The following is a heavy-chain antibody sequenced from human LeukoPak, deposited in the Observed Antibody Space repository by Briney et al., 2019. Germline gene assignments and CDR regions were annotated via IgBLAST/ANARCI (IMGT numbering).Heavy chain of an antibody. CDR3: ARDEPSPDSTDLDY. D-gene: IGHD3-22*01. J-gene: IGHJ4*02. CDR2: IYSGGST. V-gene: IGHV3-66*01. Sequence: PGGSLRLSCAASGVTLSSNSMTWVRQAPGKGLEWVSVIYSGGSTYYADSVKGRFTISRDKNTLYLQMNSLRADDTAVYYCARDEPSPDSTDLDYWGQGTLVTVSS. CDR1: GVTLSSNS.